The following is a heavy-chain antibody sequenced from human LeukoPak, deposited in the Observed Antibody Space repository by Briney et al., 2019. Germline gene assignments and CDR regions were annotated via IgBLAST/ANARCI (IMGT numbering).Heavy chain of an antibody. CDR3: ARSDPSRNSRRIAARRPYYFDY. D-gene: IGHD6-6*01. Sequence: KPGASVKVSCKASGYTFTSYDINWVRQATGQGLEWMGWMNPNSGNTGYAQKFQGRVTITRNTSISTAYMELSSLRSEDTAVYYCARSDPSRNSRRIAARRPYYFDYWGQGTLVTVSS. CDR2: MNPNSGNT. V-gene: IGHV1-8*01. J-gene: IGHJ4*02. CDR1: GYTFTSYD.